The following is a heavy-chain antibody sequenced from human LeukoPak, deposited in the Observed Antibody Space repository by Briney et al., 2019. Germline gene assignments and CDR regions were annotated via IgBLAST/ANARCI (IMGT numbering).Heavy chain of an antibody. J-gene: IGHJ4*02. D-gene: IGHD3-10*01. CDR2: IYHSGST. CDR3: ARGGSGSSFDY. V-gene: IGHV4-30-2*01. CDR1: GGSISSGGYS. Sequence: PSETLSLTCAVSGGSISSGGYSWSGIRQPPGKGLEWIGYIYHSGSTYYNPSLKSRVTISVDRSKNQFSLKLSSVTAADTAVYYCARGGSGSSFDYWGQGTLVTVSS.